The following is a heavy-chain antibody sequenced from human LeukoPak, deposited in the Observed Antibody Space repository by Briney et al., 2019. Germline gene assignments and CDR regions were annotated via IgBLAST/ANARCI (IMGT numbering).Heavy chain of an antibody. CDR1: GFTFNDYY. CDR2: NKIGGTNT. V-gene: IGHV3-11*01. J-gene: IGHJ5*02. CDR3: ATDGAGFDT. Sequence: GGSLRLSCAASGFTFNDYYMSWIRQAPAKGLEWLSYNKIGGTNTHYADSVKGRFTISRENAKKSLYLEMNNLRAEDTAVYYCATDGAGFDTWGQGVLVTVSS.